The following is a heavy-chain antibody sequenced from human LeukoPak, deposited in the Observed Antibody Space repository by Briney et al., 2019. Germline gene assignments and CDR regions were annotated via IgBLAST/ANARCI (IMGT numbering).Heavy chain of an antibody. CDR1: GYSFTGYY. D-gene: IGHD2-8*01. Sequence: ALVKVSCKASGYSFTGYYIHWVRQAPGQGLEWMGWINPNSGDTKYAQKFQGRVTMTRDTSISTAYMELTRLRSEDTAVYYCARGGLRVMVYRLYYMDVWGKGTTVTVSS. CDR3: ARGGLRVMVYRLYYMDV. V-gene: IGHV1-2*02. CDR2: INPNSGDT. J-gene: IGHJ6*03.